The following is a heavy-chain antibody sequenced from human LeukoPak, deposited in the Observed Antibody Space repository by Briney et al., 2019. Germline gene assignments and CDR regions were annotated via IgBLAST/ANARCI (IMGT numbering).Heavy chain of an antibody. Sequence: GASVKVSCKASGYTFTSYGISWVRQAPGQGLEWMGWINTNTGNPTYAQGFTGRFVFSLDTSVSTAYLQISSLKAEDTAVYYCARVSAGYCSGGSCQYYFDYWGQGTLVTVSS. D-gene: IGHD2-15*01. J-gene: IGHJ4*02. CDR2: INTNTGNP. CDR3: ARVSAGYCSGGSCQYYFDY. CDR1: GYTFTSYG. V-gene: IGHV7-4-1*02.